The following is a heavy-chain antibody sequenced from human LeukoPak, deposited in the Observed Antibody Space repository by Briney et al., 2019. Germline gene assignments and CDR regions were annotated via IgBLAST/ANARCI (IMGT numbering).Heavy chain of an antibody. CDR1: GYTFTNHG. Sequence: GASVKVSCKASGYTFTNHGISWVRQAPGQGLEWMGWISAYNGNTNYAQKLEGRVTMTTDTSTSTAYLELRSLGSDDTAVYYCARERNDYASGSYYWTWGQGTLVTVSS. CDR2: ISAYNGNT. CDR3: ARERNDYASGSYYWT. V-gene: IGHV1-18*01. D-gene: IGHD3-10*01. J-gene: IGHJ4*02.